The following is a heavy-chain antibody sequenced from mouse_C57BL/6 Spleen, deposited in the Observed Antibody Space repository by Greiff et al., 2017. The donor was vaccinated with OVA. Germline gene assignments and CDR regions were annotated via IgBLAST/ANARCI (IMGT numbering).Heavy chain of an antibody. Sequence: VMLVESGPELVKPGASVKISCKASGYAFSSSWMNWVKQRPGQGLEWIGRIYPGDGDTNYNGKFKGKATLTADKSSSTAYMQLSSLTSEDSAVYFCARPSTVVATNYFDYWGQGTTLTVSS. CDR1: GYAFSSSW. J-gene: IGHJ2*01. D-gene: IGHD1-1*01. V-gene: IGHV1-82*01. CDR3: ARPSTVVATNYFDY. CDR2: IYPGDGDT.